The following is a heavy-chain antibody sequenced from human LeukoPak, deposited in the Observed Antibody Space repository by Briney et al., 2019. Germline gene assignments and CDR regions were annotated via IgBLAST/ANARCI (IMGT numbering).Heavy chain of an antibody. D-gene: IGHD3-10*01. CDR2: IYGSGNI. Sequence: SGTLSLTCTVSGVSISNYHWGWIRQPAGKGLEWIGRIYGSGNINYNPSLESRVTMSLDTSKHQFSQKMNFVTAADTAVYDCARAYYGDRNDAFDIWGQGTMVTVSS. CDR1: GVSISNYH. V-gene: IGHV4-4*07. J-gene: IGHJ3*02. CDR3: ARAYYGDRNDAFDI.